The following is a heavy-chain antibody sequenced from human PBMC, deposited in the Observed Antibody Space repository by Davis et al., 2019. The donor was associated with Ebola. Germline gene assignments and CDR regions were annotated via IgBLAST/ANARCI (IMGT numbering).Heavy chain of an antibody. J-gene: IGHJ6*02. CDR1: GYTFTSYY. V-gene: IGHV1-46*01. CDR3: AGFGYCSSTSCYMDYYYGIDV. Sequence: ASVKVSCKASGYTFTSYYMHWVRQAPGQGLEWMGIINPSGGSTSYAQKFQGRVTMTRDTSTSTVYMELSSLRSEDTAVYYCAGFGYCSSTSCYMDYYYGIDVWGQGTTVTVSS. D-gene: IGHD2-2*02. CDR2: INPSGGST.